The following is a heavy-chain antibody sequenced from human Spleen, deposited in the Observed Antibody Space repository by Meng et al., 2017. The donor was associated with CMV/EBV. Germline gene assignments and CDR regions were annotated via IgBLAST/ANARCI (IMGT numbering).Heavy chain of an antibody. CDR1: EFPFISHG. Sequence: VQRGESWGRLVNPGGPLRFSCAASEFPFISHGRPWARKAPGKGLEWVAFIRYDGSNKYYADSVQGRFTISRDHSKNTLYLQMNSLRAEDTAVYYCAKIEYWGQGTLVTVSS. V-gene: IGHV3-30*02. CDR3: AKIEY. J-gene: IGHJ4*02. CDR2: IRYDGSNK.